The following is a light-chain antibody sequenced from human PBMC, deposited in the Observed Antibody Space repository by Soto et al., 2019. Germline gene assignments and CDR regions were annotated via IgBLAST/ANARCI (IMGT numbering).Light chain of an antibody. CDR3: QQYYSYPPI. CDR1: QGISNY. V-gene: IGKV1-8*01. J-gene: IGKJ2*01. CDR2: ATS. Sequence: AIRMTQSPSSFSASTGDRVTITCRASQGISNYLAWYQQKPGKAPNLLIYATSTLQSGVPSRFSGSGSGTDFTLTISYLQSEDFATYFCQQYYSYPPIFGQGTKLEIK.